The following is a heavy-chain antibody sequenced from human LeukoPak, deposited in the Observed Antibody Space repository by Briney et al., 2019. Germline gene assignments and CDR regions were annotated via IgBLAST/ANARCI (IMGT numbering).Heavy chain of an antibody. Sequence: GGSLRLSCAASGFTFSSYGMHWVRQAPGKGLEWVAFIRYDGSNKYYADSVKGRFTISRDNSKNTLYLQMNSLRAEDTAVYYCATDITMVRGVQDYWGQGTLVTVSS. CDR3: ATDITMVRGVQDY. CDR1: GFTFSSYG. D-gene: IGHD3-10*01. J-gene: IGHJ4*02. CDR2: IRYDGSNK. V-gene: IGHV3-30*02.